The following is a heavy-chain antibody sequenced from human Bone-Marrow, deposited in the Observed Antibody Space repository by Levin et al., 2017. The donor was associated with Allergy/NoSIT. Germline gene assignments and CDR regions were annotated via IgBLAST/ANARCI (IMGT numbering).Heavy chain of an antibody. CDR3: ARDYYGMDV. Sequence: GGSLRLSCTASGFTFSDYDMSWIRQAPGKGLEWVSYISSSGSTIHYGESVKGRYTLSRDNTKTSLYLEMTNVRAEDTDVYYCARDYYGMDVWGQGTTVTVSS. J-gene: IGHJ6*02. CDR2: ISSSGSTI. V-gene: IGHV3-11*01. CDR1: GFTFSDYD.